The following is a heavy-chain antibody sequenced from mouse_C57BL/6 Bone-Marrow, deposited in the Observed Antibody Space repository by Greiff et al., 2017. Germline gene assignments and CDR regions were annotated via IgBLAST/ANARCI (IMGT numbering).Heavy chain of an antibody. CDR2: IYPRSGNT. V-gene: IGHV1-81*01. Sequence: VQLQQSGAELARPGASVKLSCKASGYTSTRYGISWVKQSNGQGLEWIGVIYPRSGNTYYNEKFKGKATLTADKSSSTAYMELRSLTSEDSAVYFCAREATTVVARYDVDYWGQGTSVTVSS. D-gene: IGHD1-1*01. J-gene: IGHJ4*01. CDR3: AREATTVVARYDVDY. CDR1: GYTSTRYG.